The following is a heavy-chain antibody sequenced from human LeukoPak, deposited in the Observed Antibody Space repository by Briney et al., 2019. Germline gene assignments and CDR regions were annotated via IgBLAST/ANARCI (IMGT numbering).Heavy chain of an antibody. CDR3: ATYTHWVAGDV. J-gene: IGHJ6*02. CDR1: GFTFSDSW. V-gene: IGHV3-7*01. D-gene: IGHD3-16*01. Sequence: GGSLRLSCGASGFTFSDSWMSWVRQAPGKGLEWVANMNLDGSEKAYVDSVKGRFAISRDNARNSLYLQMSSLRAEDTAVYYCATYTHWVAGDVWGQGTTVTVSS. CDR2: MNLDGSEK.